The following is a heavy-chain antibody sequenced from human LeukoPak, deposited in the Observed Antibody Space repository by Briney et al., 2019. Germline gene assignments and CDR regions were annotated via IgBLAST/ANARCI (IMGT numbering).Heavy chain of an antibody. J-gene: IGHJ1*01. CDR3: ARGSGLSKWLTSREYFQH. D-gene: IGHD6-19*01. CDR2: MNPNSGNT. Sequence: GASVNVSCKPSGYTYTRYDINRVRQATGQGLEWMGWMNPNSGNTSYAQKDHGRVTMTKNTSISTAYMEMGRLTSEDTAVHYCARGSGLSKWLTSREYFQHWGQGTLVTVSS. CDR1: GYTYTRYD. V-gene: IGHV1-8*01.